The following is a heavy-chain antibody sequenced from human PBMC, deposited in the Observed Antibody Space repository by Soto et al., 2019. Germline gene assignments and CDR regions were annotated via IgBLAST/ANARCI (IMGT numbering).Heavy chain of an antibody. CDR1: GFTFDDYA. Sequence: EVQLVESGGVVVQPGGSLRLSCAASGFTFDDYAMHWVRQAPGKGLQWVSLISWDGGSPYYADSVKGRFTNSRDNRKNSLYLEMNSLRPEDTAFYYCVKDMAYGSGSYYGFDSWGQGTLVTVSS. J-gene: IGHJ4*02. V-gene: IGHV3-43D*04. D-gene: IGHD3-10*01. CDR2: ISWDGGSP. CDR3: VKDMAYGSGSYYGFDS.